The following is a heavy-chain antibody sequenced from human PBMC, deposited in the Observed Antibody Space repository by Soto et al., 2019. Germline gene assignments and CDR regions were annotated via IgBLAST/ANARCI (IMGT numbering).Heavy chain of an antibody. D-gene: IGHD3-16*01. CDR1: GDSVTSGNYY. V-gene: IGHV4-61*01. Sequence: PSETLSLTCTVSGDSVTSGNYYCTWIRQPPGKGLEWVGHIYYSVSTNYSPSLKSRVTISLNTPNNQFSLKVTSVTAADTAVYYCAMIPIDTYMIYRFEPWGQGTLVTVSS. CDR2: IYYSVST. CDR3: AMIPIDTYMIYRFEP. J-gene: IGHJ5*01.